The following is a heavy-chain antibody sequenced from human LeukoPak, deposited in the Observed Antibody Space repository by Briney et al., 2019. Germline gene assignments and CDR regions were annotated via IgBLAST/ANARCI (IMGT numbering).Heavy chain of an antibody. V-gene: IGHV3-23*01. D-gene: IGHD5-12*01. CDR1: GFTFSSYA. CDR3: AKVLVATGMFDY. Sequence: PGGSLRLSCAAPGFTFSSYAMSWVRQAPGKGLEWVSAISGSGGSTYYADSVKGRFTISRDNSKNTLYLQMNSLRAEDTAVYYCAKVLVATGMFDYWGQGTLVTVSS. CDR2: ISGSGGST. J-gene: IGHJ4*02.